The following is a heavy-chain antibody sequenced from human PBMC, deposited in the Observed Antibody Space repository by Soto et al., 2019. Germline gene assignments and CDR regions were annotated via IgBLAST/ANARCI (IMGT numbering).Heavy chain of an antibody. CDR3: ARERYCSSTSCYRESWGFDP. CDR2: ISAYNGNT. CDR1: GYTFTSHG. J-gene: IGHJ5*02. Sequence: QVQLVQSGAEVKKPGASVKVSCKASGYTFTSHGISWVRQAPGQGLEWMGWISAYNGNTNYAQKLQGRVTMTTDTSTSTAYMELRSLRSDDTAVYYCARERYCSSTSCYRESWGFDPWGQGTLVTVSS. D-gene: IGHD2-2*02. V-gene: IGHV1-18*01.